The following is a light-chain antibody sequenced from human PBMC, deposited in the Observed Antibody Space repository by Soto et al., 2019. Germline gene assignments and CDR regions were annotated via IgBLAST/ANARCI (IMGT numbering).Light chain of an antibody. V-gene: IGKV3-11*01. Sequence: EIVLTQSPATLSLSPGERVTLSCRASQSVGSYLAWYQQKLDQAPRLLIYDASNRATGIPTRFSGSGSGTDFTLTISSLEPEDFATYYCHQYKSYLYSFGQGTKLEI. J-gene: IGKJ2*01. CDR2: DAS. CDR3: HQYKSYLYS. CDR1: QSVGSY.